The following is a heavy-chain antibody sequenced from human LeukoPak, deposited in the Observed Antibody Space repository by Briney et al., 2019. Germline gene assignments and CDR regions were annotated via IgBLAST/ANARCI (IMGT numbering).Heavy chain of an antibody. CDR1: GFTFYDYG. CDR3: AREPSVGGALQY. Sequence: PGGSLRLSCAASGFTFYDYGMRGLRQAPGKGLAWVARIHPDGSIRTYATSVQGRVTISRDTAKDPLFLQMNSLSAEEPAVYYCAREPSVGGALQYWRQGPPVPVSS. CDR2: IHPDGSIR. V-gene: IGHV3-74*03. D-gene: IGHD1-26*01. J-gene: IGHJ4*02.